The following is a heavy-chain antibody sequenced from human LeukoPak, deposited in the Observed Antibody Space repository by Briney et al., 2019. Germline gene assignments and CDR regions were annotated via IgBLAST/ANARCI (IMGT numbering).Heavy chain of an antibody. Sequence: EASVKVSCKTSGYTLASYSMSWVRQAPGQGLGWVGTLNPSGDSTYYAQKFQGRVTMTRDTSTSTVYMELSNLRSEDTAVYYCARGPPPRITMVRGVMDVWGQGTTVTVSS. CDR1: GYTLASYS. CDR3: ARGPPPRITMVRGVMDV. D-gene: IGHD3-10*01. J-gene: IGHJ6*02. CDR2: LNPSGDST. V-gene: IGHV1-46*01.